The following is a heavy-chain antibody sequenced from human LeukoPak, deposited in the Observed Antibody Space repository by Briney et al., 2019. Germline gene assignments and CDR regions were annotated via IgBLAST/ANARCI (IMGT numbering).Heavy chain of an antibody. D-gene: IGHD5-24*01. Sequence: SETLSLTCTVSGGSISSYYWSWIRQPPGKGLEWIGYIYYSGSTNYNPSLKSRVTISVDTSKNQLSLKLSSVTAADTAVYYCARDSGDVIDYWGQGTLVTVSS. CDR3: ARDSGDVIDY. CDR1: GGSISSYY. CDR2: IYYSGST. V-gene: IGHV4-59*01. J-gene: IGHJ4*02.